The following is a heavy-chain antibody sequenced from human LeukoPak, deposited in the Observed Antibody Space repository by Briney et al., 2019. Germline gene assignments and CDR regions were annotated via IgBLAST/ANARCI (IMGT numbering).Heavy chain of an antibody. J-gene: IGHJ4*02. CDR1: GGSISSYY. CDR2: IYYSGST. Sequence: PSETLSLTCTVSGGSISSYYWSWIRQPPGKGLEWIGYIYYSGSTNYNPSHKSRVTISVDTSKNQFSLKLSSVTAADTAVYYCARTSVPAAMDYWGQGTLVTVSS. D-gene: IGHD2-2*01. V-gene: IGHV4-59*01. CDR3: ARTSVPAAMDY.